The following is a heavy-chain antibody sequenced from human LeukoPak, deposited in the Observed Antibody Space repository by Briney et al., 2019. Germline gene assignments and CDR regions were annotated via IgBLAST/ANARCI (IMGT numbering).Heavy chain of an antibody. J-gene: IGHJ5*02. Sequence: SQTLSLTCTVSGGSIRSGSYYWSWVRQSPGKGLEWIGHISYTADTNYNPSLESRVTMSVDTSKNQFSLKVTSVTAADTAVYYCARDSRTLSSGWLDRFDPWGQGTLVTVSS. D-gene: IGHD6-19*01. CDR2: ISYTADT. CDR1: GGSIRSGSYY. CDR3: ARDSRTLSSGWLDRFDP. V-gene: IGHV4-61*01.